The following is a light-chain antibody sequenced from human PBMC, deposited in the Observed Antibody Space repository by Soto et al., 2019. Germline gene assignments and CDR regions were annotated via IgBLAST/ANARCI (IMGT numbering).Light chain of an antibody. CDR2: DVS. CDR3: SLYTSSSTYV. J-gene: IGLJ1*01. V-gene: IGLV2-14*01. CDR1: SSDVGGYNY. Sequence: QSALTQPASVSGSPGQSITISCTGTSSDVGGYNYVSWYQQRPGKAPKLMIYDVSNRPSGVSNRFSGSKSGNTASLTISGLQAEDEADYYCSLYTSSSTYVFGTGTKVTVL.